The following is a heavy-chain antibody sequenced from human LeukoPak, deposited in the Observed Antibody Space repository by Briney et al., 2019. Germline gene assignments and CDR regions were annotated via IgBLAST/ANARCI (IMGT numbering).Heavy chain of an antibody. Sequence: SQTLSLTCAISGDSVSSDSVTWNWIRQSPPRGLEWLGRTYYRSTWYNDYAVSVRGRITVNPDTSKNQFSLHLNSVTPEDTAVYYCARRLTQYDCFDPWGQGILVTVSS. CDR2: TYYRSTWYN. J-gene: IGHJ5*02. CDR1: GDSVSSDSVT. CDR3: ARRLTQYDCFDP. D-gene: IGHD2-2*01. V-gene: IGHV6-1*01.